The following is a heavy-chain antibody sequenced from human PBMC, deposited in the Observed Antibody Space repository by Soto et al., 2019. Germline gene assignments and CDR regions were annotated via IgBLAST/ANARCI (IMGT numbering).Heavy chain of an antibody. CDR1: GGSISSGGYY. Sequence: TLSLTCTVSGGSISSGGYYWSWIRQHPGKGLEWIGYIYYSGSTYYNPSLKSRVTISVDTSKNQFSLKLSSVTAADTAVYYCARDLYGDFKFDYWGQGTLVTVSS. J-gene: IGHJ4*02. V-gene: IGHV4-31*03. CDR2: IYYSGST. D-gene: IGHD4-17*01. CDR3: ARDLYGDFKFDY.